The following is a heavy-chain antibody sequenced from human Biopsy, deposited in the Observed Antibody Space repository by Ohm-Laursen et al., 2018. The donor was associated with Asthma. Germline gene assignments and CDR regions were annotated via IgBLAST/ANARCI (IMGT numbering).Heavy chain of an antibody. CDR3: ARGQKSAGDRWFDP. V-gene: IGHV1-2*05. Sequence: ASVKVSCKASGYTFIGCHIHWMRQAPGQGLEWMGRINPNSGGTNYAQKFQGRVTMTRDTSISTAYMEVSRLRSDDTDVYYCARGQKSAGDRWFDPWGQGTLATVSS. D-gene: IGHD6-13*01. CDR2: INPNSGGT. J-gene: IGHJ5*02. CDR1: GYTFIGCH.